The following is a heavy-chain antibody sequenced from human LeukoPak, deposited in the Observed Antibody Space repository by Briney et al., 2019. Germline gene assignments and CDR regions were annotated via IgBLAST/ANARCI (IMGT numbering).Heavy chain of an antibody. V-gene: IGHV4-34*01. CDR2: INHSGST. CDR1: GGSFTGYY. D-gene: IGHD3-10*01. CDR3: ARQNYGSAPLRY. Sequence: PSETLSLTCPVYGGSFTGYYWSWIRQPPGKGLEWIGEINHSGSTNYNPSLMSRVTISVDTSKNQFSLKLSSVTAADTAVYFCARQNYGSAPLRYWGQGTLVTVSS. J-gene: IGHJ4*02.